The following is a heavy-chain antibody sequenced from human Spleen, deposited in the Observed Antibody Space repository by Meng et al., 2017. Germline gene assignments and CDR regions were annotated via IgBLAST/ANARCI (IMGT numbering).Heavy chain of an antibody. CDR3: AKDTLYEGLDY. V-gene: IGHV3-9*01. D-gene: IGHD2-2*02. CDR1: GFTFDDYA. J-gene: IGHJ4*02. CDR2: ISWNSGSI. Sequence: SLRLSCAASGFTFDDYAMHWVRQAPGKGLEWVSGISWNSGSIGYADSVKGRFTISRDNAKNSLYLQMNSLRAEDTALYYCAKDTLYEGLDYWGQGTLVTVSS.